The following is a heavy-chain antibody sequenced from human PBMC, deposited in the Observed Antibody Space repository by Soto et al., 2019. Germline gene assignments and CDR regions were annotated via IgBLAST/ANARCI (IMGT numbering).Heavy chain of an antibody. V-gene: IGHV3-48*02. D-gene: IGHD3-10*01. CDR1: GFTFSLYS. Sequence: EVQFVESGGGLVQPGGSLRLSCAASGFTFSLYSMSWVRQAPGKGLEWVSYISRSSTGIHYADSVKGRFTISRDDATNSMHLQMNSLRDVDTAVYYCARAVTWGLDVWGQGTTV. CDR2: ISRSSTGI. J-gene: IGHJ6*02. CDR3: ARAVTWGLDV.